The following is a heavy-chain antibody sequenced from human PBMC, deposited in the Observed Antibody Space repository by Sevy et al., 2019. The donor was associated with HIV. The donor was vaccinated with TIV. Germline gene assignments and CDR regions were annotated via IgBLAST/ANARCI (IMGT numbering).Heavy chain of an antibody. J-gene: IGHJ4*02. CDR2: INRDGSEK. D-gene: IGHD2-15*01. CDR3: LRGGGGY. Sequence: GGSLRLSCVTSGFTFSDYWMTWVRQAPGKGPEWVASINRDGSEKFHVDSVKGRFTISRDNMKKSLFLQMNNLRVEDTGVYYCLRGGGGYWGQETLVTVSS. CDR1: GFTFSDYW. V-gene: IGHV3-7*01.